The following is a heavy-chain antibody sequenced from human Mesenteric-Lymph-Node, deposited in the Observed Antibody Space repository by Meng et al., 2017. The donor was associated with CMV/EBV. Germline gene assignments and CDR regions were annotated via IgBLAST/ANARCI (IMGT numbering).Heavy chain of an antibody. Sequence: GSLRLSCNVSGGSISSSSYYWGWIRQPPGKGLEWIGSILYSGKTNYNPSLKSRVTISVDTSKNQFSLKLSSVTAADTAVYYCARADGDYIDYWGQGTLVTVSS. D-gene: IGHD4-17*01. CDR1: GGSISSSSYY. J-gene: IGHJ4*02. V-gene: IGHV4-39*07. CDR3: ARADGDYIDY. CDR2: ILYSGKT.